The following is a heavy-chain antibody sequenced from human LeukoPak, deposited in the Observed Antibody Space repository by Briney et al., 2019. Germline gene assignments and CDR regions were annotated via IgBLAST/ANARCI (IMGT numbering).Heavy chain of an antibody. CDR2: IYYSGST. J-gene: IGHJ4*02. CDR3: ARESSGSEGVDY. CDR1: GGSISSSSYY. V-gene: IGHV4-39*07. Sequence: SETLSLTCTVSGGSISSSSYYWGWIRQPPGKGLEWIGSIYYSGSTNYNPSLKSRVTISVDTSKNQFSLKLSSVTAADTAVYYCARESSGSEGVDYWGQGTLVTVSS. D-gene: IGHD3-10*01.